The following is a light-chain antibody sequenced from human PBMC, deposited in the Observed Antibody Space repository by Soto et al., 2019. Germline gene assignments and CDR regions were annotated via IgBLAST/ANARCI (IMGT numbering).Light chain of an antibody. CDR1: SGSVSTSYY. J-gene: IGLJ2*01. V-gene: IGLV8-61*01. Sequence: QTVVTQEPSFSVSPGGTVTLTCGLSSGSVSTSYYPSWYQQTPGQAPRTLVYSTNIRSSGVPDRFSGSILGNKAALTITGAQADDESDYYCVLYVRSGVVFSGGTKLTVL. CDR3: VLYVRSGVV. CDR2: STN.